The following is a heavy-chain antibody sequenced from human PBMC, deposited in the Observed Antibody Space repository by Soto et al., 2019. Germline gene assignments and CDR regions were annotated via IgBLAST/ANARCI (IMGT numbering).Heavy chain of an antibody. CDR3: AHRVLRTVFGLVTTTAIFFDF. J-gene: IGHJ4*02. D-gene: IGHD3-3*01. CDR2: IYWDDDK. CDR1: GFSLTTSGVG. V-gene: IGHV2-5*02. Sequence: QITLNESGPTVVRPTETLTLTCRFSGFSLTTSGVGVGWIRQSPGKAPEWLALIYWDDDKRYSASLKRWLTITKDTSKNQVVLTVSDLDPTDTATYYCAHRVLRTVFGLVTTTAIFFDFWGQGTPVAVSS.